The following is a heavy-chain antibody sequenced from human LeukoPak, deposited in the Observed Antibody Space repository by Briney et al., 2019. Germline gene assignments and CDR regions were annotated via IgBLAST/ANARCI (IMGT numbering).Heavy chain of an antibody. V-gene: IGHV1-58*02. J-gene: IGHJ6*02. Sequence: ASVKVSCTASGFTFTSSAMQWVRQARGQRLEWIGWIVVGSGNTNYAQKFQERVTITRDMSTSTAYMELSSLRSEDTAVYYCAAVTSSSWANDVWGQGTTVTVSS. D-gene: IGHD6-13*01. CDR1: GFTFTSSA. CDR3: AAVTSSSWANDV. CDR2: IVVGSGNT.